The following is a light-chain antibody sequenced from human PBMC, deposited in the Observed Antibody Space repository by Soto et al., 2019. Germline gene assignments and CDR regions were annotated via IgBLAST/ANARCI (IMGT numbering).Light chain of an antibody. V-gene: IGKV1-39*01. CDR1: QSLGCS. CDR2: GVS. J-gene: IGKJ5*01. CDR3: QLSDTAPSIT. Sequence: HSPTAMHAPVVDSVTTPLRAGQSLGCSLNWYQPTFEKAPILLISGVSRLQGGGPARVSGSGSGTDFTLSISSLQPEDFATYDWQLSDTAPSITFPPGTRLENK.